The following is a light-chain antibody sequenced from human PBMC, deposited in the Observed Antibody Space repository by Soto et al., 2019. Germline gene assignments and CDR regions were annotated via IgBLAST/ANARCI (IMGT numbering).Light chain of an antibody. CDR2: GAS. CDR3: QQYGSSSWT. CDR1: QSVSSSY. Sequence: EVVLTQFPGTLSLSPGESATLSCRASQSVSSSYLAWYQQKPGQAPRLLIYGASSRATGIPDRFSGRGSGTDFTLTISRLEPEDFAVYYWQQYGSSSWTFGQGTKVDIK. J-gene: IGKJ1*01. V-gene: IGKV3-20*01.